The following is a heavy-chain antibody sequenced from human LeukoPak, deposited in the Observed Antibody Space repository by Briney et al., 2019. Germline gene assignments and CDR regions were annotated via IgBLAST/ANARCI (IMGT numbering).Heavy chain of an antibody. CDR3: ARDRVGYYDSSGYSP. V-gene: IGHV4-31*03. CDR2: IYYSGST. D-gene: IGHD3-22*01. CDR1: GGSISSGGYY. Sequence: SSETLSLTRTVSGGSISSGGYYWSWIRQHPGKGLEWIGYIYYSGSTYYNPSLKSRVTISVDTSKNQFSLKLSSVTAADTAVYYCARDRVGYYDSSGYSPWGQGTLVTVSS. J-gene: IGHJ1*01.